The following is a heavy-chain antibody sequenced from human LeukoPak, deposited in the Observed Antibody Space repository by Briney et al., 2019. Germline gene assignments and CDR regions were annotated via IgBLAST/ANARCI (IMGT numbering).Heavy chain of an antibody. J-gene: IGHJ5*02. Sequence: GASVKVSCKASGYTFTGYYMHWVRQAPGQGLESMGRINPNSGGTNYAQKFQGRVTMTRDTSISTAYMELSRLRSDDTAVYYCARGRLLARWLANNWFDPWGQGTLVTVSS. CDR2: INPNSGGT. CDR1: GYTFTGYY. D-gene: IGHD6-19*01. V-gene: IGHV1-2*06. CDR3: ARGRLLARWLANNWFDP.